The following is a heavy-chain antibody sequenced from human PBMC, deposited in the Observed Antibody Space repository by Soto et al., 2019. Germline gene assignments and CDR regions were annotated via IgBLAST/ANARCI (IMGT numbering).Heavy chain of an antibody. CDR3: AGSIAVAGTVGLYFDY. CDR1: GGSISSSSYY. Sequence: QLQLQESGPGLVKPSETLSLTCTVSGGSISSSSYYWGWIRQPPGKGLEWIGSIYYSGSTYYNSSLKSRVTISVDTSKNQFSLKLSSVTAADTAVYSCAGSIAVAGTVGLYFDYWGQGTLVTVSS. D-gene: IGHD6-19*01. CDR2: IYYSGST. V-gene: IGHV4-39*01. J-gene: IGHJ4*02.